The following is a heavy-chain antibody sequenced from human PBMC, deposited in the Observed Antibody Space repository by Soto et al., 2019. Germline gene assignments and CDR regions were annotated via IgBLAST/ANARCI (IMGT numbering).Heavy chain of an antibody. CDR1: GVTFNKYA. J-gene: IGHJ4*02. CDR3: ARQFDYDTSGYYYAY. CDR2: ITPLFGTP. D-gene: IGHD6-25*01. V-gene: IGHV1-69*13. Sequence: SVRVSCKASGVTFNKYAIDWVRQAPGQGLEWMGGITPLFGTPNYAQRLQGRVTISADEVTSTAYMALRSLRSDDTGVYYCARQFDYDTSGYYYAYWGQGTLVTVSS.